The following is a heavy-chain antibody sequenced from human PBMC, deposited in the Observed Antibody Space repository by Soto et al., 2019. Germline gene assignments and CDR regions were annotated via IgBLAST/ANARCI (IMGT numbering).Heavy chain of an antibody. J-gene: IGHJ4*02. CDR1: GFTFSNAW. CDR2: IKSKTDGGTT. CDR3: TTEYKRVASYDYVWGSYRYETHGYYFDY. D-gene: IGHD3-16*02. V-gene: IGHV3-15*07. Sequence: GGSLRLSCAASGFTFSNAWMNWVRQAPGKGLEWVGRIKSKTDGGTTDYAAPVKGRFTISRDDSKNTLYLQMNSLKTEDTAVYYCTTEYKRVASYDYVWGSYRYETHGYYFDYWGQGTLVTVSS.